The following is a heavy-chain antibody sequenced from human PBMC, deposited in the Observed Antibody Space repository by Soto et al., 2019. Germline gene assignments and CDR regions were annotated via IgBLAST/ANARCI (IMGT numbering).Heavy chain of an antibody. CDR1: GGTFSSYA. Sequence: QVQLVQSGAEVKKPGSSVKVSCKASGGTFSSYAISWVRQAPGQGLEWMGGIIPIFGTANYGQKFQGRVTITAEESTSTAYMELSSLRSEDTAVYYCARPLVPAAPNYYYYYGMDVWGQGTTVTVSS. CDR3: ARPLVPAAPNYYYYYGMDV. J-gene: IGHJ6*02. CDR2: IIPIFGTA. V-gene: IGHV1-69*12. D-gene: IGHD2-2*01.